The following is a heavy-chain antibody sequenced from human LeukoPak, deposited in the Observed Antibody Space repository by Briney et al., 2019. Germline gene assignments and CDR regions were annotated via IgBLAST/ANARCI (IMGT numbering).Heavy chain of an antibody. CDR1: GYTFTSYG. J-gene: IGHJ4*02. D-gene: IGHD3-3*01. CDR2: ISAYNGNT. CDR3: ARFTEGFLHLPLTIDY. V-gene: IGHV1-18*01. Sequence: ASVKVSCKASGYTFTSYGISWVRQAPGQGLEWMGWISAYNGNTNYAQKLQGRVTMTTDTSTSTAYMELRSLRSDDTAVYYCARFTEGFLHLPLTIDYWGQGTLVTVSS.